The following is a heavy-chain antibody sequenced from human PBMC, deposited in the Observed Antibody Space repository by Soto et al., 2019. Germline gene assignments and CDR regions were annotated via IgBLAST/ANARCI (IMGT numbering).Heavy chain of an antibody. Sequence: PSETLSLTCTVSGGSISSYYCSWIRQPAWKGLEWIGRIYTSGITNYNPSLKSRVTMSVDTSKNQFSLKLSSVTAADTAVYYCERARLLIAQSRYKWFDPFGQVTLLTVCS. J-gene: IGHJ5*02. V-gene: IGHV4-4*07. CDR2: IYTSGIT. CDR3: ERARLLIAQSRYKWFDP. CDR1: GGSISSYY. D-gene: IGHD2-15*01.